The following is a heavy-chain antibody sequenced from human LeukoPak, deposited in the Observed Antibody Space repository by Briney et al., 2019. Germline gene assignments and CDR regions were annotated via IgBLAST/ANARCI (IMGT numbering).Heavy chain of an antibody. CDR3: ARGHESYYFDY. CDR1: GFTFSSYA. V-gene: IGHV3-23*01. J-gene: IGHJ4*02. Sequence: GGSLRLSCAASGFTFSSYAMSWVRQAPGKGLEWVSAISGSGGSTYYADSVKGRFTISRDNSKNSLYLQMNSLRAEDTAVYYCARGHESYYFDYWGQGTLVTVSS. D-gene: IGHD1-26*01. CDR2: ISGSGGST.